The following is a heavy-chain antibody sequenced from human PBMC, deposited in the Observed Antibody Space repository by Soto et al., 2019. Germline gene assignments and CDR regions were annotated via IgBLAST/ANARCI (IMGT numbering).Heavy chain of an antibody. D-gene: IGHD3-22*01. V-gene: IGHV1-69*06. CDR3: ARDLYYDSSGYYYNYYYYGMDV. CDR1: GGTFSSYA. J-gene: IGHJ6*02. Sequence: SVKVSCKASGGTFSSYAISWVRQAPGQGLEWMGGIIPIFGTANYAQKFQGRVTITADKSTSTAYMELSSLRSEDTAVYYCARDLYYDSSGYYYNYYYYGMDVWGQGTTVTVSS. CDR2: IIPIFGTA.